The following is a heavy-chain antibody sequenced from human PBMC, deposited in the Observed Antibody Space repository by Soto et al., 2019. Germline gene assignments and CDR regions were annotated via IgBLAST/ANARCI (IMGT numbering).Heavy chain of an antibody. J-gene: IGHJ4*01. D-gene: IGHD3-22*01. V-gene: IGHV4-59*01. Sequence: SETLSLTCTVSGGSISSYYWSWIRQPPGKGLEWIGYIYYSGSTNYNPSLKSRVTISVDTSKNQFSLKLSSVTAADTAVYYCARAGDSSGYYYMIDYWGHGTLFTVSS. CDR2: IYYSGST. CDR1: GGSISSYY. CDR3: ARAGDSSGYYYMIDY.